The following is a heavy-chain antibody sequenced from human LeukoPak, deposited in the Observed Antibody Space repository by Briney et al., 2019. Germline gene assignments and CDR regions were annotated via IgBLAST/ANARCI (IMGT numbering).Heavy chain of an antibody. CDR1: GYTFTSYF. V-gene: IGHV1-46*01. CDR2: INPSGGST. Sequence: GASVKVSCKASGYTFTSYFMHWVRQAPGQGLEWMGIINPSGGSTSYAQKFQGRVTMTRATSTSTVYMELSSLRSEDTAVYYCARVELNYGMDVWGQGTTATVSS. D-gene: IGHD1-7*01. J-gene: IGHJ6*02. CDR3: ARVELNYGMDV.